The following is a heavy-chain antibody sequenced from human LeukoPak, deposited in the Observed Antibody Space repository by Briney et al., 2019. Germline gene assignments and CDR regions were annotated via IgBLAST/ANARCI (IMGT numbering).Heavy chain of an antibody. V-gene: IGHV4-31*03. J-gene: IGHJ4*02. CDR3: ATSRIPDTAMAY. D-gene: IGHD5-18*01. Sequence: TSETLSLTCTVSGGSISSGGYYWSWIRQHPGKGLEWIGYIYYSGSTYYNPSLKSRVTISVDTSKNQFSLKLSSVTAADTAVYYCATSRIPDTAMAYWGQGTLVTVSS. CDR1: GGSISSGGYY. CDR2: IYYSGST.